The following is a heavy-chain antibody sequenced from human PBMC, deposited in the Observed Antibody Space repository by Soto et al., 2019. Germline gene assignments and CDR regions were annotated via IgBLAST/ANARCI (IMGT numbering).Heavy chain of an antibody. D-gene: IGHD7-27*01. CDR1: GFTFNDYT. CDR3: AKDTLGYFDY. V-gene: IGHV3-43*01. CDR2: INWDGSST. J-gene: IGHJ4*02. Sequence: CLRLSCAASGFTFNDYTMHWVRQAPGKGLEWVSLINWDGSSTYYADSVKGRFTISRDNSNASLYLQMNSLRTEDTALYYCAKDTLGYFDYWGQGTPVTVSS.